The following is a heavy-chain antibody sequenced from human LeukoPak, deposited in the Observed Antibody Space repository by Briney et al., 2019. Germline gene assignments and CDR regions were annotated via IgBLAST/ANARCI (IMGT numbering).Heavy chain of an antibody. Sequence: SETLSLTCTVSGYSISSGYYWGWIRQPPGKGLEWIGSIYHSGSTYYNPSLKSRVTISVDTSKNQFSLKLSSVTAADTAVYYCARKNVVVVAATLLNYFDYWGQGTLVTVSS. J-gene: IGHJ4*02. CDR3: ARKNVVVVAATLLNYFDY. CDR2: IYHSGST. D-gene: IGHD2-15*01. CDR1: GYSISSGYY. V-gene: IGHV4-38-2*02.